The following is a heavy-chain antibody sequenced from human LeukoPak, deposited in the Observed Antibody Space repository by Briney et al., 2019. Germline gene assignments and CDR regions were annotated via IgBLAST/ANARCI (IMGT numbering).Heavy chain of an antibody. J-gene: IGHJ3*02. V-gene: IGHV5-51*01. CDR1: GYSFTNYW. Sequence: GESLKISCKDFGYSFTNYWIGWVRQMPGKGLEWMGIIYPGDSDTRYSPSFQGQVTFSADKSINTAYLQWSSLKASDTTMYYCARQGRTDAFDIWGQGTMVTVSS. CDR2: IYPGDSDT. CDR3: ARQGRTDAFDI. D-gene: IGHD2-15*01.